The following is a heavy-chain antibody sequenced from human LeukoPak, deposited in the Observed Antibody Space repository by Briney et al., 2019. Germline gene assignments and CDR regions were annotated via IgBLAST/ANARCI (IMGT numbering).Heavy chain of an antibody. CDR1: GYKFTNYW. V-gene: IGHV5-51*01. CDR3: ARQPPIIAARVYYYGMDV. Sequence: GESLKISCKGSGYKFTNYWIGWVRQMSGKGLEWMGIIYPGDSDTRYSPSFQGQVTISADKSISTAYLQWSSLKASDTAMYYCARQPPIIAARVYYYGMDVWGQGTTVTVSS. J-gene: IGHJ6*02. D-gene: IGHD6-13*01. CDR2: IYPGDSDT.